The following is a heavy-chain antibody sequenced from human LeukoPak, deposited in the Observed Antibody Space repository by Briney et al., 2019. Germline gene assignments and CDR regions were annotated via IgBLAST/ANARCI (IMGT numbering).Heavy chain of an antibody. CDR1: GYTFTSYG. CDR2: ISAYNGNT. D-gene: IGHD1-26*01. CDR3: ASGSYSFYYFDY. Sequence: ASVKVSCKASGYTFTSYGISWVRPAPGQGLEWMGWISAYNGNTNYAQKLQGRVTMTTDTSTSTAYMELRSLRSDDTAVYYCASGSYSFYYFDYWGQGTLVTVSS. V-gene: IGHV1-18*01. J-gene: IGHJ4*02.